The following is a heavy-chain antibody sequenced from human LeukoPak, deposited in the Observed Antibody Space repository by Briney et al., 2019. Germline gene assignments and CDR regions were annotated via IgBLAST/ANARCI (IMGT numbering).Heavy chain of an antibody. J-gene: IGHJ6*03. V-gene: IGHV3-48*03. Sequence: GGSLRLSCAASGFTFSSYEMNWVRQAPGKGLEWVSYISSSGSTIYYADSVKGRFTISRGNAKNSLYLQMNSLRAEDTAVYYCAGATYSNGVYYYYYYMDVWGKGTTVTVSS. CDR3: AGATYSNGVYYYYYYMDV. CDR2: ISSSGSTI. D-gene: IGHD4-11*01. CDR1: GFTFSSYE.